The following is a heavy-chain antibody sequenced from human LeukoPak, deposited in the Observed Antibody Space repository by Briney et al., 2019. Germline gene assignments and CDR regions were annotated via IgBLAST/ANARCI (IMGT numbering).Heavy chain of an antibody. CDR3: AKDLGIAVAGTIFDY. CDR2: ISDSGGST. J-gene: IGHJ4*02. D-gene: IGHD6-19*01. Sequence: GGSLRLSCAASGFTFSSYAMSWVRQAPGKGLEWVSAISDSGGSTYFADSVKGRFTISRGNSKNTLYLQLNSLRAEDTAVYYCAKDLGIAVAGTIFDYWGQGTLVTVSS. V-gene: IGHV3-23*01. CDR1: GFTFSSYA.